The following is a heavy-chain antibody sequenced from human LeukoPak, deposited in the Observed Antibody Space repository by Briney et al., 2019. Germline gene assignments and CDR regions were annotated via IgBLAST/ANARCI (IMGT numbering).Heavy chain of an antibody. CDR2: IYYSGST. CDR3: ARASDYGDYYGY. J-gene: IGHJ4*02. Sequence: PSQTLSLTCTVSGDSISSGGYYWSWIRQHPGKGLEWIGYIYYSGSTYYNPSLKSRVTISVDTSKNQFSLKLSSVTAADTAVYYCARASDYGDYYGYWGQGTLVTVSS. D-gene: IGHD4-17*01. CDR1: GDSISSGGYY. V-gene: IGHV4-31*03.